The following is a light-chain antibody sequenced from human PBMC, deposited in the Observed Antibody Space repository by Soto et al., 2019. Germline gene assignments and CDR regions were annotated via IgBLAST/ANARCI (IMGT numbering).Light chain of an antibody. CDR3: QQYKNWPAIT. Sequence: EIVFAQSPATLSLSPGQRATLFCRASQNVNNYLAWYQQKPGQAPRLLIYGASTRATGIPARFSGSGSGTEFTLTISSLQSEDFAVYYCQQYKNWPAITFGQGTRLEIK. J-gene: IGKJ5*01. CDR2: GAS. CDR1: QNVNNY. V-gene: IGKV3-15*01.